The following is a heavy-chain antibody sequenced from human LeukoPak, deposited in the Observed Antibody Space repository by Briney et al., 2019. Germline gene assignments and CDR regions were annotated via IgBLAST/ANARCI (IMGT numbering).Heavy chain of an antibody. CDR1: GFTFSKYW. D-gene: IGHD6-19*01. J-gene: IGHJ4*02. V-gene: IGHV3-74*01. Sequence: GSLRLSCAASGFTFSKYWMLWVRQAPGKGLESVSRINTDGTVTTYADSVKGRFTVSRDNADNTMFLQMSSVRDEDTAVYYCATKQWLAPPPDSWGQGTPVTVSS. CDR2: INTDGTVT. CDR3: ATKQWLAPPPDS.